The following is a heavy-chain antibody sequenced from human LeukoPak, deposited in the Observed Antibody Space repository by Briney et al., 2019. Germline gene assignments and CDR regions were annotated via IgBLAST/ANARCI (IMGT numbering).Heavy chain of an antibody. V-gene: IGHV1-2*06. J-gene: IGHJ4*02. CDR2: INPNSGGT. CDR3: ARDGGAGWSAFDY. Sequence: ASVKVSCKASGYTFTGYYMHWVRQAPGQGLDWMGRINPNSGGTNYAPKFQGRVTITRDTSISTAYMELSRLRSDDTAVYYCARDGGAGWSAFDYWGQGTLVTVSS. D-gene: IGHD6-19*01. CDR1: GYTFTGYY.